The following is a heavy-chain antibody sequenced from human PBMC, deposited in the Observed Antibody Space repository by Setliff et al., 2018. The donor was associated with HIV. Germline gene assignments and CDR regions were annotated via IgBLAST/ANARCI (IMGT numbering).Heavy chain of an antibody. V-gene: IGHV3-74*01. D-gene: IGHD2-21*01. J-gene: IGHJ3*01. CDR2: INGDGSRT. Sequence: GGSLRLSCAASGFTFSNYWMHWVRQAPGKGLTWVSRINGDGSRTNYADSVKGRFTISRDNAKNTLFLQMNSLRAEDTSMYYCVRVEYCGGDCYDGFDVWGQGTMVTVSS. CDR3: VRVEYCGGDCYDGFDV. CDR1: GFTFSNYW.